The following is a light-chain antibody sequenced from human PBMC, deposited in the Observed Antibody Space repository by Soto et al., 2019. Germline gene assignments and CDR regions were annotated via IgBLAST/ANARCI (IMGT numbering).Light chain of an antibody. CDR2: DAS. J-gene: IGKJ2*01. V-gene: IGKV3-11*01. Sequence: EIVLTQSPATLSLSPGERATLSCRASQMVSSYLAGYQQKPGQAPRLLIYDASNRATGIPARFSGSGSGTDFTLTISSLEPEDFAVYYCQQRSNWPPTFGQGTKLEIK. CDR1: QMVSSY. CDR3: QQRSNWPPT.